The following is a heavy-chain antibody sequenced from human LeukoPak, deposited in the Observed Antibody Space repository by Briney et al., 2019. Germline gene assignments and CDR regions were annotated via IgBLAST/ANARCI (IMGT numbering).Heavy chain of an antibody. CDR3: ARGGPLYCSGGSCYSRPEGEYFDY. V-gene: IGHV4-61*02. CDR1: GGSISSGSYY. CDR2: IYTSGST. Sequence: PSETLSLTCTVSGGSISSGSYYWSWIRQPAGKGLEWIGRIYTSGSTNYNPSLKSRVTISVDTSKDQFSLKLSSVTAADTAVYYCARGGPLYCSGGSCYSRPEGEYFDYWGQGTLVTVSS. D-gene: IGHD2-15*01. J-gene: IGHJ4*02.